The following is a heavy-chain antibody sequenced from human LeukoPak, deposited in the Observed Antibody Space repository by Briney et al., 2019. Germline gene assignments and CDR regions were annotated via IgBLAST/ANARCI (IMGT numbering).Heavy chain of an antibody. V-gene: IGHV3-48*01. CDR2: ISSNGGIT. CDR3: ARDLVAGQAR. Sequence: GGSLRLSCTTSGFTFSSYSMNWVRQAPGKGLEWISYISSNGGITYHADSVRGRFTISRDNAKKSLFLQMYSLRVEDTAVYYCARDLVAGQARWGQGTVVTVSS. CDR1: GFTFSSYS. D-gene: IGHD2-8*02. J-gene: IGHJ4*02.